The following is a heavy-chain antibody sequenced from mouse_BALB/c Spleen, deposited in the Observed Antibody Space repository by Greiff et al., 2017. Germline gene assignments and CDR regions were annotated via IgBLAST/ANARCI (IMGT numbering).Heavy chain of an antibody. J-gene: IGHJ4*01. Sequence: VQLKESGAELVKPGASVKLSCTASGFNIKDTYMHWVKQRPEQGLEWIGRIDPANGNTKYDPKFQGKATITADTSSNTAYLQLSSLTSEDTAVYYCARDRYDRYYAMDYWGQGTSVTVSS. CDR3: ARDRYDRYYAMDY. V-gene: IGHV14-3*02. CDR1: GFNIKDTY. D-gene: IGHD2-14*01. CDR2: IDPANGNT.